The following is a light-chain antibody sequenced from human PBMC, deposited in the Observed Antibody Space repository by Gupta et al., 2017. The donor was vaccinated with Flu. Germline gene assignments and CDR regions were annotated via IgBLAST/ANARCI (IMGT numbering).Light chain of an antibody. CDR1: QDIKTY. Sequence: TQVTQSPASLSGGLGDRVSITCQASQDIKTYLNWYQQKPGKAPKLLIYDASSLERGVPSRFSGSGSGRRFTLTINGLQPDEVATYFCQQDDFLPHTFGQGTKLAIK. CDR3: QQDDFLPHT. V-gene: IGKV1-33*01. J-gene: IGKJ2*01. CDR2: DAS.